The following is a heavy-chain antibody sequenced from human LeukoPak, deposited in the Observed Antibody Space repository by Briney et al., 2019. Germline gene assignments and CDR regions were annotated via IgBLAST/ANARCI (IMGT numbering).Heavy chain of an antibody. Sequence: GGSLRLSCAASGFTFSSYDIHWVRQPTGKGLEWVSGIGTADDTYYPDSVKGRFTISRESAKNSLYLQMNSLRAGDTAVYYCARVSYSSGQPYDYWGQGTLVTVSS. CDR1: GFTFSSYD. J-gene: IGHJ4*02. CDR3: ARVSYSSGQPYDY. V-gene: IGHV3-13*01. D-gene: IGHD6-19*01. CDR2: IGTADDT.